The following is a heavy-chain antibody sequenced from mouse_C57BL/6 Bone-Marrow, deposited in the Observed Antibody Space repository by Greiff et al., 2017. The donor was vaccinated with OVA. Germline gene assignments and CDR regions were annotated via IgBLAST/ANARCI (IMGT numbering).Heavy chain of an antibody. Sequence: VKLVESGPELVKPGASVKISCKASGYAFSSSWMNWVQQRPGKGLEWIGRIYPGDGDTNYNGTFKGKATLTADKSSSTAYMQLSSLTSEDSAVYFCARDYYGSSSWYFDVWGTGTTVTVSS. J-gene: IGHJ1*03. CDR3: ARDYYGSSSWYFDV. D-gene: IGHD1-1*01. V-gene: IGHV1-82*01. CDR2: IYPGDGDT. CDR1: GYAFSSSW.